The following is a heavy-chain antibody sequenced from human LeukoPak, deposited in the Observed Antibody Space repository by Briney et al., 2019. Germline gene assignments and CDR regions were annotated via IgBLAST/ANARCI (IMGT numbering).Heavy chain of an antibody. D-gene: IGHD3-10*01. J-gene: IGHJ6*03. CDR1: GYSINSGFY. V-gene: IGHV4-38-2*02. Sequence: SETLSLTCTVSGYSINSGFYWGWIRQPPGKGLEWIGEINHSGSTNYNPSLKSRVTISVDTSKNQFSLKLSSVTAADTAVYYCARHLSWRWFGELFYYYYYMDVWGKGTTVTISS. CDR3: ARHLSWRWFGELFYYYYYMDV. CDR2: INHSGST.